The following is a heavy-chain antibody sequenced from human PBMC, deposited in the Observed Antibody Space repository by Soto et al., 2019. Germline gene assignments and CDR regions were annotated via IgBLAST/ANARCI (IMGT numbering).Heavy chain of an antibody. J-gene: IGHJ4*02. Sequence: EVQLVQSGGGLVQPGGSLRLSCAASGFTFSNYSMNWFRQSPAMGLEWVSYITGSRSTIYYAASVRGRFTISRDNARSSLYLQMNSLRDEDTAVYYCARPGHVPGALVDYWGQGNLVIVSS. CDR1: GFTFSNYS. CDR3: ARPGHVPGALVDY. CDR2: ITGSRSTI. D-gene: IGHD2-2*01. V-gene: IGHV3-48*02.